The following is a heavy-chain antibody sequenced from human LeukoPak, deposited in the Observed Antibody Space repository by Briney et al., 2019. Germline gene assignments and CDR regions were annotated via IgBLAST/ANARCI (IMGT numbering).Heavy chain of an antibody. J-gene: IGHJ5*02. D-gene: IGHD6-13*01. CDR1: GYTFTSYG. CDR3: VRTRIAAAGRNWFDP. CDR2: ISAYNGNT. Sequence: ASVKVSCKASGYTFTSYGISWVRQAPGQGLEWMGWISAYNGNTNYAQKLQGRVTMTTDTSMSTAYMELRSLRSDDTAVYYCVRTRIAAAGRNWFDPWGQGTLVTVSS. V-gene: IGHV1-18*04.